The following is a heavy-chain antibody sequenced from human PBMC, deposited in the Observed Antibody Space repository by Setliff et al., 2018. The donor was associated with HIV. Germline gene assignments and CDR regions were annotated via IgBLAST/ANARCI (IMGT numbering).Heavy chain of an antibody. CDR2: IRYDGSNK. V-gene: IGHV3-30*02. Sequence: PGESLKISCAASGFTFSSYGMHWVRQAPGKGLEWVAFIRYDGSNKYYADSVKGRFTISRDNSKNTLYLQMNSLRAEDTAVYCCAKDRTSGCSGGSCSEFDYWGQGTLVTVSS. J-gene: IGHJ4*02. D-gene: IGHD2-15*01. CDR3: AKDRTSGCSGGSCSEFDY. CDR1: GFTFSSYG.